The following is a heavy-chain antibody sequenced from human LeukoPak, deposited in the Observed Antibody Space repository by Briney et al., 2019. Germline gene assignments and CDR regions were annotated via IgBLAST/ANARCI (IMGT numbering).Heavy chain of an antibody. CDR3: ARIGYRYGYGLDYYYYMDV. Sequence: PGGSLRLSCAASGFTFDDYGMSWVRQAPGKGLEWVSGINWNGGSTGYADSVKGRFTISRDNAKNSLYLQMNSLRAEDTALYYCARIGYRYGYGLDYYYYMDVWGKGTTVTVSS. CDR1: GFTFDDYG. CDR2: INWNGGST. J-gene: IGHJ6*03. V-gene: IGHV3-20*04. D-gene: IGHD5-18*01.